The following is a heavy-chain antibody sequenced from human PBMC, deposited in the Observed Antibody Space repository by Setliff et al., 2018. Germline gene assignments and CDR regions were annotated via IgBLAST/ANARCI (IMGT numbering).Heavy chain of an antibody. CDR3: AREQWLDPPGYYYMDV. J-gene: IGHJ6*03. Sequence: PSETLSLTCTVSGGSISSYYWSWIRQPAGKGLEWIGHIYIGGSANYNPSLKGRVTMSIDTSKNQFSLKLNSVTAADRAVYYCAREQWLDPPGYYYMDVWAKGTTVTVSS. CDR1: GGSISSYY. V-gene: IGHV4-4*07. D-gene: IGHD6-19*01. CDR2: IYIGGSA.